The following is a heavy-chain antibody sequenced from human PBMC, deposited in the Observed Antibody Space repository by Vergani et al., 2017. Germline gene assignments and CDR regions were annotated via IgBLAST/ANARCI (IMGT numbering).Heavy chain of an antibody. CDR2: IYYSGST. Sequence: QLQLQESGPGLVKPSATLSLTCSVSGASIRSSNYYWGWIRQPPGKGLGWIASIYYSGSTYYNPSLKSRVTISVDTSKNQFSRKLGSVTAAATAFYFCAGHSTMEWLVKLGVTDPWGQGILVTVSS. D-gene: IGHD6-19*01. CDR1: GASIRSSNYY. J-gene: IGHJ5*02. V-gene: IGHV4-39*01. CDR3: AGHSTMEWLVKLGVTDP.